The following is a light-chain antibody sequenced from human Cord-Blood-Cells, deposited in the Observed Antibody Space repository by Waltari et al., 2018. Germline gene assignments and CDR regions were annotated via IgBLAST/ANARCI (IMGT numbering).Light chain of an antibody. CDR3: SSYTSSSTLV. J-gene: IGLJ1*01. CDR2: DVS. Sequence: QSALTQPASVSGSPGQSITIFCTGPSSYVRGYNYVSWYQQHPGKAPKLMIYDVSKRPSGVSKRFSGSKSGNTASLTISGLQAEDEADYYCSSYTSSSTLVFGTGTKVTVL. V-gene: IGLV2-14*01. CDR1: SSYVRGYNY.